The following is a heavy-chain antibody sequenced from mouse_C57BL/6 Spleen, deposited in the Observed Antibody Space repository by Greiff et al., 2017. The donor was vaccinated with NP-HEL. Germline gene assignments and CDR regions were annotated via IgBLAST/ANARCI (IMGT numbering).Heavy chain of an antibody. CDR3: ARSGTTVVGYYFDY. CDR1: GYTFTDYY. CDR2: IYPGSGNT. J-gene: IGHJ2*01. D-gene: IGHD1-1*01. V-gene: IGHV1-76*01. Sequence: VQLQQSGAELVRPGASVKLSCKASGYTFTDYYINWVKQRPGQGLEWIARIYPGSGNTYYNEKFKGKATLTAEKSSSTAYMQLSSLTSEDSAVYFCARSGTTVVGYYFDYWGQGTTLTVSS.